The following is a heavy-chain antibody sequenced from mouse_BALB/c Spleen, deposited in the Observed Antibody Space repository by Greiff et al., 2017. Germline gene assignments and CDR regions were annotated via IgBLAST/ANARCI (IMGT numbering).Heavy chain of an antibody. J-gene: IGHJ4*01. CDR2: ISSGGGST. Sequence: EVKLVESGGGLVQPGGSLKLSCAASGFTFSSYTMSWVRQTPEKRLEWVAYISSGGGSTYYPDTVKGRFTISRDNAKNTLYLQMSSLKSEDTAMYYCARHDYDGDAMDYWGQGTSVTVSS. CDR1: GFTFSSYT. CDR3: ARHDYDGDAMDY. V-gene: IGHV5-12-2*01. D-gene: IGHD2-4*01.